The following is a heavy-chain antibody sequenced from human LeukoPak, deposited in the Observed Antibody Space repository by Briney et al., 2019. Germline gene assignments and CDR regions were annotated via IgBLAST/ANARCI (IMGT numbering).Heavy chain of an antibody. CDR1: GYTFTSYV. CDR3: ARHPGVEYYYDSSGFYY. Sequence: GASVKVSCKASGYTFTSYVISWVRQAPGQGREWMGWISAYNGNTNYAQKLQGRVTMTTDTYTSTAYMELRSLRSDDTAVYYCARHPGVEYYYDSSGFYYWGQGTLVTVSS. CDR2: ISAYNGNT. D-gene: IGHD3-22*01. V-gene: IGHV1-18*01. J-gene: IGHJ4*02.